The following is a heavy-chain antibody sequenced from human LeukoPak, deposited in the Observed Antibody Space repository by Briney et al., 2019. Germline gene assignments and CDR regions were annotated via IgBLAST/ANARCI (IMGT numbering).Heavy chain of an antibody. CDR3: AKDRADYDSDYFDY. J-gene: IGHJ4*02. CDR1: GFTFTSYA. CDR2: IRGSGDTT. D-gene: IGHD3-3*01. V-gene: IGHV3-23*01. Sequence: GGSLRLSCAASGFTFTSYAMSWVRQAPGKGLEWVSGIRGSGDTTYYADSVKGRFTISRDNSKNTLYLQINSLRAEDTAIYYCAKDRADYDSDYFDYWGQGTLVTVSS.